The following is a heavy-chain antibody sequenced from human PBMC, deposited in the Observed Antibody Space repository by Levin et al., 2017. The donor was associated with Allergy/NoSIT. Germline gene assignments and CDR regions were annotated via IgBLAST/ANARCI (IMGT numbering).Heavy chain of an antibody. CDR2: IIGSGTGT. CDR1: GFTFSSST. D-gene: IGHD4-17*01. J-gene: IGHJ4*02. CDR3: AKPLEVTTSYFDS. V-gene: IGHV3-23*01. Sequence: GESLKISCAASGFTFSSSTMSWVRQAPGKGLEWISAIIGSGTGTYYTDSVRGRFTISRDNSKSTLFLHMSSLRAEDTAIYYCAKPLEVTTSYFDSWGQGTLVTVSS.